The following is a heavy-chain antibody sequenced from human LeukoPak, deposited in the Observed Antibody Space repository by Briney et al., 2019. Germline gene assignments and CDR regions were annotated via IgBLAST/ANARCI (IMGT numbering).Heavy chain of an antibody. D-gene: IGHD3-10*01. J-gene: IGHJ5*02. V-gene: IGHV3-23*01. CDR1: GFTFSRYW. CDR2: ISASGDRT. CDR3: AKNGEVLSWFDP. Sequence: GGSLRLSCAASGFTFSRYWMAWVRQAPGRGLEWVSAISASGDRTYYADSVKGRFTISRDNSKNTLYLQMNSKRAEDTAVYSCAKNGEVLSWFDPWGQGTLVTVSS.